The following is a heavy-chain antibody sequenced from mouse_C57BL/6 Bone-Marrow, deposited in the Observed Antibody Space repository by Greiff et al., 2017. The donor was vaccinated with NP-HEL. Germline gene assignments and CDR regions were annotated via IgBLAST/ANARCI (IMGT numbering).Heavy chain of an antibody. J-gene: IGHJ3*01. Sequence: VQLQQPGAELVRPGSSVKLSCKASGYTFTSYWMDWVKQRPGQGLEWIGNIYPSDSATHYNQKFKDKATLTVDTSSSTAYMQLSSLTSEDSAVYYCARRYYGNPAWFAYWGKGTLVTVSA. CDR2: IYPSDSAT. CDR3: ARRYYGNPAWFAY. D-gene: IGHD2-1*01. CDR1: GYTFTSYW. V-gene: IGHV1-61*01.